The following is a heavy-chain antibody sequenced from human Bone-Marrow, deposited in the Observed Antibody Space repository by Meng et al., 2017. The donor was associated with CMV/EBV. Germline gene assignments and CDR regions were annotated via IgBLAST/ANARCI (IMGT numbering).Heavy chain of an antibody. CDR2: IKQDGSEK. V-gene: IGHV3-7*03. J-gene: IGHJ6*02. CDR3: ARDRVRAVIPFYYYYGMDV. CDR1: GFTFSSYW. Sequence: GGSLRLSCAASGFTFSSYWMSWVRQAPGKGLEWVANIKQDGSEKYYVDSVKGRFTISRDNAKNSLYLQMNGLRAEDTALYFCARDRVRAVIPFYYYYGMDVWGQGTTVTVSS. D-gene: IGHD3-10*01.